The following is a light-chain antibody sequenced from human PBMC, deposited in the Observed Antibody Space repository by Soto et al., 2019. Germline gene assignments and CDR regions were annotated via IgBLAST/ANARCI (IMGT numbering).Light chain of an antibody. J-gene: IGLJ2*01. CDR1: SSNIGAGYD. Sequence: QSVLTQPPSVSGAPGQRVTISCTGSSSNIGAGYDVHWYQQFPGTAPKLLIYGNYNRPSGVPDRFSGSKSGTSASLAITGLQAEDEAYYYCQSYDSSLSGSVFGGGTKVTVL. CDR3: QSYDSSLSGSV. CDR2: GNY. V-gene: IGLV1-40*01.